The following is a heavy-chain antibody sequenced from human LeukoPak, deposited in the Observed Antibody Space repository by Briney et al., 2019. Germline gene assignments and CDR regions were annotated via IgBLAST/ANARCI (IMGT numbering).Heavy chain of an antibody. CDR1: GYTFTSYY. J-gene: IGHJ5*02. D-gene: IGHD4-17*01. Sequence: GASVKVSCKASGYTFTSYYMHWVRQAPGQGLEWMGIINPSGGSTSYAQKFQGRVTMTRDTSTSTVYMELSSLRSEDTAVYYCASSRLRSTVYNWFDPWGQGTLVTVSS. V-gene: IGHV1-46*01. CDR2: INPSGGST. CDR3: ASSRLRSTVYNWFDP.